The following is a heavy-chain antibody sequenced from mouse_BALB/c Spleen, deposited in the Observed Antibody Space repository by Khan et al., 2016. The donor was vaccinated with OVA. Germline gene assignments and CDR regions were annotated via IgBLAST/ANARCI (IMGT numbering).Heavy chain of an antibody. CDR2: IWAGGST. Sequence: QVQLKQSGPGLVAPSQSLSITCTVSGFSLTSYGVHWVRQPPGKGLEWLGVIWAGGSTNYYSALLSSLSTSKDNSKSQVFLKMNSMQPDDTAVYYCARLEDKWGQGTTLTVSS. J-gene: IGHJ2*01. CDR1: GFSLTSYG. CDR3: ARLEDK. V-gene: IGHV2-9*02.